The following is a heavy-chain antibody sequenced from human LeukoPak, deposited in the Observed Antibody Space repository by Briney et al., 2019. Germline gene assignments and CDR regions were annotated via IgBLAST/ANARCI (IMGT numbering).Heavy chain of an antibody. Sequence: SETLSLTCAVSGGSISGGGYSWSWIRQPPGKGLEWIGYIYHTGSTYYNPSLKSRVSISVDRSKKQFSLKLSSVTAADTAVYYCARGRPGFDYWGQGTLVTVSS. J-gene: IGHJ4*02. CDR3: ARGRPGFDY. CDR2: IYHTGST. CDR1: GGSISGGGYS. V-gene: IGHV4-30-2*01.